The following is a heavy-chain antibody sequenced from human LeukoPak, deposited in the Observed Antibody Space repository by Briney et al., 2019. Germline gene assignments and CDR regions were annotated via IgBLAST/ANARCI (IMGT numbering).Heavy chain of an antibody. Sequence: SETLSLTCAVYGGSFSGYYWSWIRQPPGKGLEWIGEINHSGSTNYNPSLKSRVTISVDTSKNQFSLKLRSVTAADTAVYYCARQIASAGTAGFDFWGQGALVTVSS. CDR1: GGSFSGYY. CDR2: INHSGST. J-gene: IGHJ4*02. CDR3: ARQIASAGTAGFDF. V-gene: IGHV4-34*01. D-gene: IGHD6-13*01.